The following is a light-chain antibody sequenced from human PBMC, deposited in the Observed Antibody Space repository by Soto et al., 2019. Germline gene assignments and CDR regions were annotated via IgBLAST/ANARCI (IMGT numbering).Light chain of an antibody. CDR1: RDISSS. J-gene: IGKJ2*01. CDR2: AAS. Sequence: DVQMTQSPSSLSASVGDRVTITCRASRDISSSLAWYQQKPEKVPKLLIYAASTLHAGVQSRFSGSGSGTFFTLTINSLQPEDVATYYCQKYNSAPNTFGRGTRLEIK. CDR3: QKYNSAPNT. V-gene: IGKV1-27*01.